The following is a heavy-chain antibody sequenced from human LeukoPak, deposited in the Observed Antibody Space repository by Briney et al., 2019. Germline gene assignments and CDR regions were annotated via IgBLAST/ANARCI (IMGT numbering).Heavy chain of an antibody. Sequence: PGGSLRLSCAASGFTFSTYVMHWVRQAPGKGLEWVAVISYDGSYKYYADSVRGRFTISRDNSKNTLYLQMNSLRAEDTAVYHCAKHGVTSLFYFDFWGRGTLVTVSS. CDR3: AKHGVTSLFYFDF. J-gene: IGHJ2*01. D-gene: IGHD2-21*02. V-gene: IGHV3-30*18. CDR2: ISYDGSYK. CDR1: GFTFSTYV.